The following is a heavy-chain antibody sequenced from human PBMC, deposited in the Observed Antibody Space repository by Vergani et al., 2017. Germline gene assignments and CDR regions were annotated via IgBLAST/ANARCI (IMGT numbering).Heavy chain of an antibody. Sequence: QVQLQESGPGLVKPSQTLSLTCTVSGGSISSGGYYWSWIRQHPGKGLEWIGYIYYSGRTYYNPSLKSRGTISVDTSKNQFTLKLSTVIAADTAVYYCARGSFREYCFDYWGQGSLVTVSS. CDR3: ARGSFREYCFDY. CDR2: IYYSGRT. V-gene: IGHV4-31*03. J-gene: IGHJ4*02. CDR1: GGSISSGGYY.